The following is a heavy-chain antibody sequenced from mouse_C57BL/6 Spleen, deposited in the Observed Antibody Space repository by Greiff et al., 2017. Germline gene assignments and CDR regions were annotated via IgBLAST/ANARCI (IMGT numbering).Heavy chain of an antibody. Sequence: QVQLKQPGAELVKPGASVKMSCKASGYTFTSYWITWVKQRPGQGLEWIGDIYPGSGSTNYNEKFKSKATLTVDTSSSTAYMQLSSRTSEDSAVYYCARWGYDYDFAYWGQGTLVTVSA. CDR2: IYPGSGST. CDR1: GYTFTSYW. V-gene: IGHV1-55*01. J-gene: IGHJ3*01. D-gene: IGHD2-4*01. CDR3: ARWGYDYDFAY.